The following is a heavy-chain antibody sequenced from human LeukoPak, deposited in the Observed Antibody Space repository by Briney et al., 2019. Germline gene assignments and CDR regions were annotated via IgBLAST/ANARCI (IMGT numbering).Heavy chain of an antibody. Sequence: GGSLRLSCAASGFTFSSYWMHWVRQAPGKGLEWVSVIYSAGSTNYADSVKGRFTISRDNSKNTLYLQMNILRAEDTAVYYCARIASDSSGWYHFDYWGQGALVTVSS. D-gene: IGHD6-19*01. CDR3: ARIASDSSGWYHFDY. V-gene: IGHV3-66*01. J-gene: IGHJ4*02. CDR1: GFTFSSYW. CDR2: IYSAGST.